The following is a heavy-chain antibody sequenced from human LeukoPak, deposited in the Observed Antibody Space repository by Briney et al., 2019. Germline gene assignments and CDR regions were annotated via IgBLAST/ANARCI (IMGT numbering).Heavy chain of an antibody. Sequence: ASVKVSCKASGYTFTSYAMNWVRQAPGQGLEWMGWINTNTGNPTYAQGFTGRFVFSLDTSVSTAYLQISSLKAEDTAVYYCARDPNYYGSGSCCQTDYWGQGTLVTVSS. CDR1: GYTFTSYA. V-gene: IGHV7-4-1*02. D-gene: IGHD3-10*01. CDR2: INTNTGNP. J-gene: IGHJ4*02. CDR3: ARDPNYYGSGSCCQTDY.